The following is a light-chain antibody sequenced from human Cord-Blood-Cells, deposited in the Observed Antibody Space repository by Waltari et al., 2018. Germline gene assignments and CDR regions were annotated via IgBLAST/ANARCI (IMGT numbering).Light chain of an antibody. J-gene: IGLJ2*01. CDR1: SSDVGGYNY. CDR2: EVS. CDR3: SSYAGSNPMVV. Sequence: QSALTQPPSASGSPGQSVTISCTGTSSDVGGYNYVSWYQQHPGKAPKLMIYEVSKRPSGVPDRFSGSKSGNTASLTVSGLQAEDEADYYCSSYAGSNPMVVVGGGTKLTVL. V-gene: IGLV2-8*01.